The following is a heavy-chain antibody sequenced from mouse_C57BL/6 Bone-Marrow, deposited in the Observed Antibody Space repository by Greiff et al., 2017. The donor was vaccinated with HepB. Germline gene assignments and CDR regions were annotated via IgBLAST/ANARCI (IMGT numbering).Heavy chain of an antibody. J-gene: IGHJ1*03. Sequence: EVKLMESGGGLVKPGGSLKLSCAASGFTFSSYAMSWVRQTPEKRLEWVATISDGGSYTYYPDNAKGRFTISRDNAKNNLYLQMSHLKSEDTAMYYCARDDGYYWYFDVWGTGTTVTVSS. V-gene: IGHV5-4*01. D-gene: IGHD2-3*01. CDR2: ISDGGSYT. CDR3: ARDDGYYWYFDV. CDR1: GFTFSSYA.